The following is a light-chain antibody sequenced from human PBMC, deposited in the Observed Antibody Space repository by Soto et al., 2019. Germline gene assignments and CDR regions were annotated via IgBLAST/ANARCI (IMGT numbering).Light chain of an antibody. J-gene: IGKJ4*01. CDR1: QSVSSY. CDR2: DAS. CDR3: QQRFNWPPLT. V-gene: IGKV3-11*01. Sequence: EIVLTQAPATPSFSPGVRATLSFRASQSVSSYLAWYQQKPGQAPRLLIYDASNRAPGIPARFSGSGSGTDFTLTISSLEPEDFAVYYCQQRFNWPPLTFGGGTKVDIK.